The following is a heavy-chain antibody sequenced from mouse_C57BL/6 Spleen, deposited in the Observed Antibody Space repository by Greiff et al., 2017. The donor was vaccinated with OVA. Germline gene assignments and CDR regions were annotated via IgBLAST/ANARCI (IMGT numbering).Heavy chain of an antibody. Sequence: VQLQQPGAELVMPGASVKLSCKASGYTFTSYWMHWVKQRPGRGLEWIGEIDPSDSYTNYNQKFKGKSTLTVDKSSSTAYMQLSSLTSEDSAVYYCAREVYGNSTGDVWGTGTTVTVSS. CDR3: AREVYGNSTGDV. D-gene: IGHD2-1*01. J-gene: IGHJ1*03. V-gene: IGHV1-69*01. CDR1: GYTFTSYW. CDR2: IDPSDSYT.